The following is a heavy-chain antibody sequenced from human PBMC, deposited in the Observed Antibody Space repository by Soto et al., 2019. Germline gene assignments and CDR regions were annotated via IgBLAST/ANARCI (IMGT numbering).Heavy chain of an antibody. J-gene: IGHJ4*02. Sequence: SVKVSCKASGFTFTISAVQCVVQSLLQRLEWIGWIVVGSGNTSYAQKFQERVTITRDMSTSTAYMELSSLRSEDTAVYYCAADYYDSSGYYYPDAFDYWGQGTLVTVSS. CDR2: IVVGSGNT. CDR3: AADYYDSSGYYYPDAFDY. CDR1: GFTFTISA. V-gene: IGHV1-58*01. D-gene: IGHD3-22*01.